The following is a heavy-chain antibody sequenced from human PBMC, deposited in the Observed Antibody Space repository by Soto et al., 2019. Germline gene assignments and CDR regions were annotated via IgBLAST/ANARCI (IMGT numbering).Heavy chain of an antibody. CDR2: IYYSGST. CDR1: GGSISSSSYY. D-gene: IGHD3-10*01. J-gene: IGHJ6*02. CDR3: ARHGFDGDYYYYGMDV. V-gene: IGHV4-39*01. Sequence: TSETLSLTCTVSGGSISSSSYYWGWIRQPPGKGLEWIGSIYYSGSTYYNPSLKSRVTISVDTSKNQFSLKLSSVTAADTAVYYCARHGFDGDYYYYGMDVWGQGTTVTVSS.